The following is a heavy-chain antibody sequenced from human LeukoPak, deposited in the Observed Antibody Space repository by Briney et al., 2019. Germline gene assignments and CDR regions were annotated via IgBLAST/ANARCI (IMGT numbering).Heavy chain of an antibody. Sequence: ASVKVSCKASGFTFTNYGISWVRQAPGQGLEWMGWISAYNGDTNYAQKLQDRVTMTTDTSTSTAYMELRSLRSDDTAMYYCARVGWGPPPDAFDIWGQGTMVTVSS. D-gene: IGHD3-16*01. V-gene: IGHV1-18*01. CDR3: ARVGWGPPPDAFDI. CDR1: GFTFTNYG. J-gene: IGHJ3*02. CDR2: ISAYNGDT.